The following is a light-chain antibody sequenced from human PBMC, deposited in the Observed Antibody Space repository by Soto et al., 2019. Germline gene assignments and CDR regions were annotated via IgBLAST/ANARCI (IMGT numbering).Light chain of an antibody. V-gene: IGKV1-5*01. CDR1: QSISNW. CDR3: QQYNSYS. Sequence: IQLTQSPSTLPASVGDRVTLTCRASQSISNWLAWYQQKPGTAPKLLIYHASILETAVPSRFRGNGSGTEFTLTIGSLQPGDFATYYCQQYNSYSFGQGSRVEIK. CDR2: HAS. J-gene: IGKJ1*01.